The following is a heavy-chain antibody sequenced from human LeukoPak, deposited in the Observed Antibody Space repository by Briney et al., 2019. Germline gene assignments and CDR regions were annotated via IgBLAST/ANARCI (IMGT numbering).Heavy chain of an antibody. CDR1: GGSISSYY. CDR3: ARVSGHRARGHTYYYFDY. V-gene: IGHV4-59*01. D-gene: IGHD2-21*02. J-gene: IGHJ4*02. CDR2: IYYSGST. Sequence: SETLSLTCAVSGGSISSYYWSWIRQPPGKGLEWIGYIYYSGSTNYNPSLKSRVTISVDTSKNQFSLKLSSVTAADTAVYYCARVSGHRARGHTYYYFDYWGQGTLVTVSS.